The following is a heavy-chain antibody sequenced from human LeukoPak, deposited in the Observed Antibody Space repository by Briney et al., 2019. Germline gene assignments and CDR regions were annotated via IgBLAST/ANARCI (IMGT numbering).Heavy chain of an antibody. J-gene: IGHJ6*02. V-gene: IGHV4-39*07. CDR3: AKDPPAGGYYYDSSGLYGMDV. CDR1: GGSISGSAYY. CDR2: IYYRGNT. D-gene: IGHD3-22*01. Sequence: SETLSLTCTVPGGSISGSAYYWGWIRQAPGKGLEWIGNIYYRGNTHYNPSLKSRLTISVDTSKNQFSLKLSSVTAADTAVYYCAKDPPAGGYYYDSSGLYGMDVWGQGTTVTVPS.